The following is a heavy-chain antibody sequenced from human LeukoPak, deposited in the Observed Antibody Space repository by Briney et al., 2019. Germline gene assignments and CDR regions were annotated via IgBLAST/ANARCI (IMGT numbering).Heavy chain of an antibody. CDR2: IYPGDSDT. CDR3: ARLSAVPRGEFDY. Sequence: GESLKISCKGSGYSFTTYWIGWVRQMPGKGLEWMGIIYPGDSDTRYSPSFQGQVTISADKSISTASLQWSSLKASDTAMYYCARLSAVPRGEFDYWGQGTLVTVSS. CDR1: GYSFTTYW. J-gene: IGHJ4*02. D-gene: IGHD3-16*01. V-gene: IGHV5-51*01.